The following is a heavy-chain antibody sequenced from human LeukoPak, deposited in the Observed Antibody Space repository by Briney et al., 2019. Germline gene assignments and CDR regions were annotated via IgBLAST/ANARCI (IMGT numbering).Heavy chain of an antibody. Sequence: GGSLRLSCAASGFTFSSYSMNWVRQAPGKGLEWVSSISSSSSYIYYADSVKGRFTISRDNAKNSLYLQMNSLRAEDTAVYYCARSTRGSGYPNDYWGHGTLVTVSS. CDR2: ISSSSSYI. CDR1: GFTFSSYS. J-gene: IGHJ4*01. CDR3: ARSTRGSGYPNDY. D-gene: IGHD3-22*01. V-gene: IGHV3-21*01.